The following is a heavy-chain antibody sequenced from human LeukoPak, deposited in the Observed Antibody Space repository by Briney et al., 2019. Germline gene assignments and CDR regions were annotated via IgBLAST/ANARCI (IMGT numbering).Heavy chain of an antibody. CDR3: TTDLGITMIRGVIVS. D-gene: IGHD3-10*01. V-gene: IGHV3-15*01. J-gene: IGHJ4*02. Sequence: GGSLRLSCAASGFSFTNAWMSWVRQAPGKGLEWVGRIKSKADGETTDYAAPVKGRFTMSRDDSKATLYLQMNSLKAEDTAVYYCTTDLGITMIRGVIVSWGQGALVTVSS. CDR1: GFSFTNAW. CDR2: IKSKADGETT.